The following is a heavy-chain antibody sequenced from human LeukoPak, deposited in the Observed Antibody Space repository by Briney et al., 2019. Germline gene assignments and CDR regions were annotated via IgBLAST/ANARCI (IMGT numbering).Heavy chain of an antibody. V-gene: IGHV3-30-3*01. Sequence: GRSLRLSCAASGFTFSSYAMHWVRQAPGKGLEWVAVISYDGSNKYYADSVKGRFTISRDNSKNTLYLQMNSLRAEDTAVYYCAKADRGYSYGSPVDYWGQGTLVTVSS. CDR1: GFTFSSYA. J-gene: IGHJ4*02. D-gene: IGHD5-18*01. CDR2: ISYDGSNK. CDR3: AKADRGYSYGSPVDY.